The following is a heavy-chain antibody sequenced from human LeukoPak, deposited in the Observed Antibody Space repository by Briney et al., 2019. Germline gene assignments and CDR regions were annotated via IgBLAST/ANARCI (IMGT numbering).Heavy chain of an antibody. D-gene: IGHD3-3*01. CDR1: GYSISSGYY. Sequence: SETLSLTCTVSGYSISSGYYWGWIRQPPGKGLEWIGSIYYSGSTYYNPSLKSRVTISVDTSKNQFSLKLSSVTAADTAVYYCARTRGLRSFFDYWGQGTLVTVSS. CDR3: ARTRGLRSFFDY. CDR2: IYYSGST. V-gene: IGHV4-38-2*02. J-gene: IGHJ4*02.